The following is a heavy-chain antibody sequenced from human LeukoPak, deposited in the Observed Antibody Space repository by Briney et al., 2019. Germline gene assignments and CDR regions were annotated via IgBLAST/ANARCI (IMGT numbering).Heavy chain of an antibody. CDR2: ISGSGGST. Sequence: TGGSLRLSCAASGFTFSSYAMSWVRQAPGKGLEWVSAISGSGGSTYYADSVKGRFTISRDNSKNTLYLQMNSLRAEDTAVYYCARDSRPYCSSTSCYFYYGMDVWGQGTTVTVSS. J-gene: IGHJ6*02. V-gene: IGHV3-23*01. CDR1: GFTFSSYA. CDR3: ARDSRPYCSSTSCYFYYGMDV. D-gene: IGHD2-2*01.